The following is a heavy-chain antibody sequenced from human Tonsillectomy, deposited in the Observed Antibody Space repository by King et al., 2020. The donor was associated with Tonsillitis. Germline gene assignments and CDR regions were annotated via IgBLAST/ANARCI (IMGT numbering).Heavy chain of an antibody. CDR2: ISNTGATI. D-gene: IGHD3-9*01. J-gene: IGHJ4*02. CDR3: ARTRDFDGVRFDY. Sequence: EQLVQSGGGLVKPGGSLRLSCVASGFTFSDYYMSWIRQAPGKGLEWVAYISNTGATIYYSDSLKGRFTISRDNAKNSLYLQMNSLRAEDTAIYYCARTRDFDGVRFDYWGQGTLVTVSS. CDR1: GFTFSDYY. V-gene: IGHV3-11*01.